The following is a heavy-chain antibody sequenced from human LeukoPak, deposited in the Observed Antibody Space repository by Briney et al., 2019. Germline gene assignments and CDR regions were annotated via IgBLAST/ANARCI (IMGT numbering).Heavy chain of an antibody. CDR2: ISSSSSTI. J-gene: IGHJ6*03. CDR3: ARTNTDYYYMDV. D-gene: IGHD2-8*01. Sequence: PGGSLRLSCAASGFTFSSYSMNWVRQAPGKGLEWVSYISSSSSTIYYADSVKGRFTISRDNAKNSLYLQMNSLRAEDTAVYYCARTNTDYYYMDVWGKGTTVTVSS. V-gene: IGHV3-48*04. CDR1: GFTFSSYS.